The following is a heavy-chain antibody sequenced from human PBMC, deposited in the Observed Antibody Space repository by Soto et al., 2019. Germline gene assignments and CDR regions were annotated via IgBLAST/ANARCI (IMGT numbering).Heavy chain of an antibody. CDR2: ISSSSSYI. CDR1: GFTFSSYS. V-gene: IGHV3-21*01. CDR3: ARDMMTTVTTYPAGSH. Sequence: EVQLVESGGGLVKPGGSLRLSCAASGFTFSSYSMNWVRQAPGKGLEWVSSISSSSSYIYYADSVKGQFTISRDNAKKSLYLQMNSLRAEDTAVYYCARDMMTTVTTYPAGSHWGQGTLVTVSS. J-gene: IGHJ4*02. D-gene: IGHD4-17*01.